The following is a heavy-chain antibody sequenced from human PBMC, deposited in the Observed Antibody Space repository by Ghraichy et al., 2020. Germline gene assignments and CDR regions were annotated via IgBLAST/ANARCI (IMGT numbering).Heavy chain of an antibody. Sequence: SETLSLTCTVSGGSISSSNYYWGWIRQPPGKGQEWIGSMHHSGSTYYIPSLKSRPTISVDKPKNQFSLNLTSVTAADTAVYYCAGSFAVIRYFDLWGRGTVVIVSS. V-gene: IGHV4-39*01. D-gene: IGHD3-10*01. J-gene: IGHJ2*01. CDR1: GGSISSSNYY. CDR2: MHHSGST. CDR3: AGSFAVIRYFDL.